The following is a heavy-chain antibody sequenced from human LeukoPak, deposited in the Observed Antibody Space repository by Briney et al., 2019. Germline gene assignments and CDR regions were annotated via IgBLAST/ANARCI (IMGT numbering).Heavy chain of an antibody. CDR1: GGSFSGYY. CDR3: TRGRTGTYYYGSGTYYKSPYYYYGMDV. CDR2: INHSGNT. J-gene: IGHJ6*02. Sequence: TSETLSLTCAAYGGSFSGYYWSWIRQPPEKGLEWIGEINHSGNTNYNPSLKSRVTISVDTSKNQFSLKLSSVTAADTAVYYCTRGRTGTYYYGSGTYYKSPYYYYGMDVWGQGTTVTVSS. D-gene: IGHD3-10*01. V-gene: IGHV4-34*01.